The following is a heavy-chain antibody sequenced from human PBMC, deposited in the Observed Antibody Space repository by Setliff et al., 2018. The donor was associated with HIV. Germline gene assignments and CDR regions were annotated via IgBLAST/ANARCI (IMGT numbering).Heavy chain of an antibody. CDR1: AYTFNSYY. CDR3: ARDHIAARSVDY. Sequence: ASVKVSCKTSAYTFNSYYMHWIRQAPGQGLEWMGLIGPSGSSTTYAQNFQGRVTMSRDTSTNTVYMELSSLRSEDTAVYYCARDHIAARSVDYWGQGTMVTVSS. CDR2: IGPSGSST. J-gene: IGHJ4*03. V-gene: IGHV1-46*02. D-gene: IGHD6-6*01.